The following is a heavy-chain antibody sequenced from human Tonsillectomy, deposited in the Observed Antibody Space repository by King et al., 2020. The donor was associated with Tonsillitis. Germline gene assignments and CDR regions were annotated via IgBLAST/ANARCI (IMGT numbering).Heavy chain of an antibody. V-gene: IGHV3-23*04. Sequence: VQLVESGGGLVQPGGSLRLSCAASGVTFSIYGMTWVRQAPGKGLEWVSCISGSGGSTYYADAVKGRFTISRDNSKNTLYLQMNSLRAEDTAVYYCAKRAWGYFDYWGQGTLVTVSS. J-gene: IGHJ4*02. CDR3: AKRAWGYFDY. CDR1: GVTFSIYG. D-gene: IGHD3-16*01. CDR2: ISGSGGST.